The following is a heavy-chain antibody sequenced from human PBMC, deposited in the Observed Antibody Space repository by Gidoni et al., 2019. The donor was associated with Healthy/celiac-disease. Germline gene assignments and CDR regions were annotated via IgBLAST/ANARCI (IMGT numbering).Heavy chain of an antibody. CDR3: ARDNSGWLYYYSYYMDV. J-gene: IGHJ6*03. V-gene: IGHV1-18*04. CDR1: GYTFTSYG. CDR2: ISAYNGNT. D-gene: IGHD6-19*01. Sequence: QVQLVQSGADVKKPGASLTVSCKASGYTFTSYGISWVRQDPGQGLEWMGWISAYNGNTNYAQKLQGRVTMTTETSTSTAYMELRSLRSDDTAVYYCARDNSGWLYYYSYYMDVWGKGTTVTVSS.